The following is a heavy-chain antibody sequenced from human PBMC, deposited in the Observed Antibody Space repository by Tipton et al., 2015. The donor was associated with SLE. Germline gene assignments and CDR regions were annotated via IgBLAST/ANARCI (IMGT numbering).Heavy chain of an antibody. J-gene: IGHJ4*02. CDR1: GYSFTNYW. Sequence: QLVQSGAEVKKPGESLKISCKGSGYSFTNYWIAWVRQMPGKGLEWMGIIYPDDSDTRYSPSFQGQVTISADKSISTAYLQWSSLKASDTAMYYCARRGYSDSDFFDYWGQGTLVTVSS. CDR2: IYPDDSDT. D-gene: IGHD4-11*01. V-gene: IGHV5-51*03. CDR3: ARRGYSDSDFFDY.